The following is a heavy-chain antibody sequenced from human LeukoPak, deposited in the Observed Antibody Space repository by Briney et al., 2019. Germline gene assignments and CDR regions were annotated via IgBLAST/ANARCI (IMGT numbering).Heavy chain of an antibody. J-gene: IGHJ4*02. CDR1: GFTFSAYS. V-gene: IGHV3-23*01. CDR2: ILRNGDST. CDR3: ARDSSAWSRDY. Sequence: GGSLRLSCAASGFTFSAYSMTWVRQAPGKGLEWVSTILRNGDSTFYADYVRGRFSISRDNSKNTLYLRMNSLRADDTAIYFCARDSSAWSRDYWGQGTLVTVSS. D-gene: IGHD6-19*01.